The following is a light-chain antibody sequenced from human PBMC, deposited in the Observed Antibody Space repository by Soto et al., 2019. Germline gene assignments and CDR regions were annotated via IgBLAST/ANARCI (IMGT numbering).Light chain of an antibody. CDR3: SSYTSSSTHYV. CDR2: DVS. J-gene: IGLJ1*01. CDR1: STDVGGYNY. V-gene: IGLV2-14*01. Sequence: QSALTQPASGSGSPGQSITISCTGTSTDVGGYNYVSWYQQHPGKAPKLLISDVSNRPSGVSFRFSGSKSGNTASLTISGLQAEDEADYYCSSYTSSSTHYVFGTGTKVTV.